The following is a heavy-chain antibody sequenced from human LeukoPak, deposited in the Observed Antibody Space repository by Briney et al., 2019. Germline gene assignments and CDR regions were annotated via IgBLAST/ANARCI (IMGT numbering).Heavy chain of an antibody. J-gene: IGHJ6*02. D-gene: IGHD4-17*01. V-gene: IGHV1-2*02. Sequence: ASVKVSCKASGYTFTGYYMHWVRQAPGQGLEWMGWINPNSGGTNYAQKFQGGVTMTRDTSISTAYMELSRLRSDDTAVYYCARGPRDYGTYYYGMDVWGQGTTVTVSS. CDR1: GYTFTGYY. CDR3: ARGPRDYGTYYYGMDV. CDR2: INPNSGGT.